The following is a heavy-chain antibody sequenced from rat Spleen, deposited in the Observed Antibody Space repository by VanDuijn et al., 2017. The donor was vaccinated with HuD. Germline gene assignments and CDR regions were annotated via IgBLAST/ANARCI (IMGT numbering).Heavy chain of an antibody. D-gene: IGHD1-4*01. CDR2: IKYDGSST. V-gene: IGHV5-29*01. CDR3: TRTALTTRAGIDY. J-gene: IGHJ2*01. Sequence: EVQLVESGGGLVQPGRSLKLSCAASGFTYSNYVMAWVRQAPTKGLEWVASIKYDGSSTYYRDSVKGRFTISRDNAKSTLYLQMNSLRSEDTATYYCTRTALTTRAGIDYWGQGVMVTVSS. CDR1: GFTYSNYV.